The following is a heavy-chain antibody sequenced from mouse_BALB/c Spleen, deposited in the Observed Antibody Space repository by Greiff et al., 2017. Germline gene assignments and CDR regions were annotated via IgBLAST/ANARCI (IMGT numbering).Heavy chain of an antibody. J-gene: IGHJ4*01. D-gene: IGHD2-4*01. CDR3: ARECDYRKDYYAMDY. V-gene: IGHV5-9-4*01. CDR1: GFTFSSYA. Sequence: EVQLVESGGGLVKPGGSLKLSCAASGFTFSSYAMSWVRQSPEKRLEWVAEISSGGSYTYYPDTVTGRFTISRDNAKNTLYLEMSSLRSEDTAMYYCARECDYRKDYYAMDYWGQGTSVTVSS. CDR2: ISSGGSYT.